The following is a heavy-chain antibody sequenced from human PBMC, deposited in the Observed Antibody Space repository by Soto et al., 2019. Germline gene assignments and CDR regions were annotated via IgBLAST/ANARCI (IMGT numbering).Heavy chain of an antibody. J-gene: IGHJ3*02. V-gene: IGHV4-30-2*03. CDR1: GGSISSGGYS. CDR3: ARQLADAFDI. Sequence: SETLSLTCAVSGGSISSGGYSWSWIRQPPGKGLEWIGYIYYSGSTYYNPSLKSRVTISVDTSKNQFSLKLSSVTAADTAVYYCARQLADAFDIWGQGTMVTVSS. CDR2: IYYSGST.